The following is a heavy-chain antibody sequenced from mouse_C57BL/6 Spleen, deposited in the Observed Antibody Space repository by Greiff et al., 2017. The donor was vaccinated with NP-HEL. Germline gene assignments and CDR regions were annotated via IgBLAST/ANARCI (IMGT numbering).Heavy chain of an antibody. CDR2: IYPGSGNT. CDR3: AREEVYYDGSSYFDY. CDR1: GYSFTSYY. V-gene: IGHV1-66*01. J-gene: IGHJ2*01. Sequence: QVQLQQSGPELVKPGASVKISCKASGYSFTSYYIHWVKQRPGQGLEWIGWIYPGSGNTKYNEKFKGKATLTADTSSSTAYMQLSSLTSEDSAVYYCAREEVYYDGSSYFDYWGQGTTLTVSS. D-gene: IGHD1-1*01.